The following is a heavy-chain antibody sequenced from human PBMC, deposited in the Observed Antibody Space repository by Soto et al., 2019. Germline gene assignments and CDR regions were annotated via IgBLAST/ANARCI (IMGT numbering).Heavy chain of an antibody. J-gene: IGHJ6*02. Sequence: GGSLRLSCAASGFTFSSYSMNWVRQAPGKGLEWVSSISSSSSYIYYADSVKGRFTISRDNAKNSLYLQMNSLRAEDTAVYYCARGGKAVLYYYYGMDVWGQGTTVTVSS. V-gene: IGHV3-21*01. CDR3: ARGGKAVLYYYYGMDV. D-gene: IGHD6-13*01. CDR1: GFTFSSYS. CDR2: ISSSSSYI.